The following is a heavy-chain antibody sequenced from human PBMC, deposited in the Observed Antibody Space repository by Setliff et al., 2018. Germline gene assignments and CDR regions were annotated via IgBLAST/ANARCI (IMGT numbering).Heavy chain of an antibody. J-gene: IGHJ3*01. CDR3: ARHGPTRTDSWFDSFDV. CDR2: IYYSGST. D-gene: IGHD3-10*01. V-gene: IGHV4-59*08. Sequence: LSLTCRVSGGSISSYYWSWIRQPPGKGLEWIGFIYYSGSTNSDPSLKSRVTMSVDTSKNQVSLKMTSVTAADTAVYYCARHGPTRTDSWFDSFDVWGQGTKVTVSS. CDR1: GGSISSYY.